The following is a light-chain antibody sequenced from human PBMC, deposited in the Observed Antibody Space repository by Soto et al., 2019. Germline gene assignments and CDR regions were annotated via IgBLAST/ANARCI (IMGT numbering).Light chain of an antibody. V-gene: IGKV3-15*01. Sequence: EIVMTQSPASLSVSPGETATLSCKASQSISNSLAWYQQKPGQAPSLLIYGASTRATGIPARFSGSGSGTEFTLTISSLQSEDSALYYCQQYNNWPPRTFGQGTKLEIK. CDR2: GAS. J-gene: IGKJ2*01. CDR3: QQYNNWPPRT. CDR1: QSISNS.